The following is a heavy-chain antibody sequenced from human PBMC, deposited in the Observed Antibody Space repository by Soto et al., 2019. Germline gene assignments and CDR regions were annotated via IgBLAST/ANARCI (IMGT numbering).Heavy chain of an antibody. J-gene: IGHJ4*02. CDR3: AKAGYSSGWYGGGRYYFDY. CDR2: ISGSGGST. V-gene: IGHV3-23*01. Sequence: GSLRLSCAASGFTFSSYAMSWVRQAPGKGLEWVSAISGSGGSTYYADSVKGRFTISRDNSKNTLYLQMNSLRAEDTAVYYCAKAGYSSGWYGGGRYYFDYWGQGTLVTVSS. CDR1: GFTFSSYA. D-gene: IGHD6-19*01.